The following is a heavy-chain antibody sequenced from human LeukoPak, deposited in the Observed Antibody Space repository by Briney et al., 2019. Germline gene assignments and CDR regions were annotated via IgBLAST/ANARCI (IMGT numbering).Heavy chain of an antibody. CDR2: ISYDGSNK. CDR3: AREPDYYDSSGYLLTMYYFDY. Sequence: PGGSLRLSCAASGFTFSSYAMSWVRQAPGKGLEWVAVISYDGSNKYYADSVKGRFTISRDNSKNTLYLQMNSLRAEDTAVYYCAREPDYYDSSGYLLTMYYFDYWGQGTLVTVSS. D-gene: IGHD3-22*01. CDR1: GFTFSSYA. J-gene: IGHJ4*02. V-gene: IGHV3-30-3*01.